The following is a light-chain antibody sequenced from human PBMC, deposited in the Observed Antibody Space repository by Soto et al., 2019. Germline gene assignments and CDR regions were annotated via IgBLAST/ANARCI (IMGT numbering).Light chain of an antibody. V-gene: IGKV3-15*01. CDR1: QSVSTN. CDR3: QQRSDWPPIA. Sequence: EIVLTQSPATLSVSPGERATLSCRASQSVSTNLAWYQQKPGQSPRLLVYGASTRATGIPVRFSGSGSGTEFTLSITSLQSEDFAVYYAQQRSDWPPIALGQGTRLPIK. CDR2: GAS. J-gene: IGKJ5*01.